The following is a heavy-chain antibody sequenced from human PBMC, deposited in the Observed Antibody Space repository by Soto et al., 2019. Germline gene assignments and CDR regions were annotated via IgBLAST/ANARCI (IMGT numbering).Heavy chain of an antibody. J-gene: IGHJ5*02. D-gene: IGHD3-3*01. Sequence: QVQLQESGPGLVKPSETLSLTCSVSGDSVSRGTYYWSWIRQSPERGLEWIAYSSYSGSTSYNPSLKSRATISVDTSKNQFSVRLRSLTAEDTAVYYCARQKSGLEFYNYFDPWGPGTLVTVSS. CDR3: ARQKSGLEFYNYFDP. V-gene: IGHV4-61*01. CDR2: SSYSGST. CDR1: GDSVSRGTYY.